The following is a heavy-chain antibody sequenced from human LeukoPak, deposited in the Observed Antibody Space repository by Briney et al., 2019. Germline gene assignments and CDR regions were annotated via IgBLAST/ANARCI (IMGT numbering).Heavy chain of an antibody. CDR2: IYSGANT. Sequence: PGGSLRLFCAASGFTVSSSYMSWVRQAPGKGLEWVSVIYSGANTYYADSVKGRFTMSRDNSKNTLYLQMNSLRAEDTAVYYCARGYSSSWRCFDYWGQGTLVTVSS. V-gene: IGHV3-53*01. CDR3: ARGYSSSWRCFDY. J-gene: IGHJ4*02. CDR1: GFTVSSSY. D-gene: IGHD6-13*01.